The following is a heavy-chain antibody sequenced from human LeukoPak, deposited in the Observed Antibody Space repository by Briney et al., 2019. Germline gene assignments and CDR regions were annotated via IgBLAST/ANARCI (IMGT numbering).Heavy chain of an antibody. V-gene: IGHV3-23*01. CDR1: GFTFSSYA. CDR3: AKDGRVAVAGNSYYYYMDV. D-gene: IGHD6-19*01. Sequence: GGSLRLSCAASGFTFSSYAMTWVRQTPGKGLEWVSGISASGGSTYYVDSVKGRFTISRDNSKNTLYLQMNSLRAEDTAVYYCAKDGRVAVAGNSYYYYMDVWGKGTTVTVSS. J-gene: IGHJ6*03. CDR2: ISASGGST.